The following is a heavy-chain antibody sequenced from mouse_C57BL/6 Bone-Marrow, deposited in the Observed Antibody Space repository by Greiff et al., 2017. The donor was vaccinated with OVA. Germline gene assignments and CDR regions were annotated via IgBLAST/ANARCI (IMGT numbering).Heavy chain of an antibody. Sequence: VKLMESGPELVKPGASVKISCKASGYAFSSSWMNWVKQRPGKGLEWIGRIYPGDGDTNYNGKFKGKATLTADKSSSTAYMQLSSLTSEDSAVYFCARLELPCYFDYWGQGTTLTVSS. CDR2: IYPGDGDT. CDR1: GYAFSSSW. V-gene: IGHV1-82*01. D-gene: IGHD2-1*01. CDR3: ARLELPCYFDY. J-gene: IGHJ2*01.